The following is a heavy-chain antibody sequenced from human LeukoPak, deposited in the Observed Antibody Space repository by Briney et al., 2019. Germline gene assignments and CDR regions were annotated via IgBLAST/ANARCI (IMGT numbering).Heavy chain of an antibody. CDR1: GGSISSSSYY. CDR3: ARELDRQWLPPEYFDY. Sequence: PSETLSLTCTVSGGSISSSSYYWGWIRQPPGKGLEWIGSIYYSGSTYYNPSLKSRVTISVDTSKNQFSLKLSSVTAADTAVYYCARELDRQWLPPEYFDYWGQGTLVTVSS. CDR2: IYYSGST. D-gene: IGHD6-19*01. J-gene: IGHJ4*02. V-gene: IGHV4-39*07.